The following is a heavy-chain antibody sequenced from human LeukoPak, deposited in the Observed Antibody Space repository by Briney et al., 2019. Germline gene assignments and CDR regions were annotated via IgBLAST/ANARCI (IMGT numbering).Heavy chain of an antibody. J-gene: IGHJ4*02. CDR2: INHSGGT. CDR3: ARRRNSSGWYGFLFDY. Sequence: ASETLSLTCAVYGGSFSGYYWSWIRQPPGKGLEWIGEINHSGGTNYNPSLKSRVTISVDTSKNQFSLKLSSVTAADTAVYYCARRRNSSGWYGFLFDYWGQGTLVTVSS. D-gene: IGHD6-19*01. V-gene: IGHV4-34*01. CDR1: GGSFSGYY.